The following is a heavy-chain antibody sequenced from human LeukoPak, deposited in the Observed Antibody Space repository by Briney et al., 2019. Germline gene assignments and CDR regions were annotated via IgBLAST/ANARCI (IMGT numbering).Heavy chain of an antibody. V-gene: IGHV4-59*08. D-gene: IGHD2-21*02. CDR1: GGSISSYY. CDR2: IYYSGST. CDR3: ARLISAAILDY. Sequence: PSETLSLTCTVSGGSISSYYWSWIRQPPGKGLEWIGYIYYSGSTNYNPSLKSRVTISVDTSKNQFSLKLSSVTAADTAEYYCARLISAAILDYWGQGTLVTVSS. J-gene: IGHJ4*02.